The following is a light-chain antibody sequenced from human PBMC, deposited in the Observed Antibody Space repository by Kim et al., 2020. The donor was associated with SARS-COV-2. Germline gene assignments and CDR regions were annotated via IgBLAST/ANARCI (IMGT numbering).Light chain of an antibody. J-gene: IGLJ3*02. CDR3: GTWDNGLSVWV. CDR2: DND. CDR1: SSNTGNNY. V-gene: IGLV1-51*01. Sequence: GQKVTISCSGSSSNTGNNYVSWYQQLPGTAPKLLIFDNDKRPSGIPDRFSGSKSGTSATLGITALQTGDEADYYCGTWDNGLSVWVFGGGTQLTVL.